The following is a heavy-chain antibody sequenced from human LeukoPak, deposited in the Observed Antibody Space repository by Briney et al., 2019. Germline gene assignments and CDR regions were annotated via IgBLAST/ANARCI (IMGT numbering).Heavy chain of an antibody. CDR3: ARVVRGAVTSNWFDP. CDR1: GGSMNDNY. D-gene: IGHD4-17*01. Sequence: NSSETLSLTCSVSGGSMNDNYLTWIRQAPGKGLEWIGYISNSGTTDYNPSLNSRVTMSVDTSKNEFSLKLTSVTAADTAMYYCARVVRGAVTSNWFDPWGQGTLVTVSS. V-gene: IGHV4-59*01. CDR2: ISNSGTT. J-gene: IGHJ5*02.